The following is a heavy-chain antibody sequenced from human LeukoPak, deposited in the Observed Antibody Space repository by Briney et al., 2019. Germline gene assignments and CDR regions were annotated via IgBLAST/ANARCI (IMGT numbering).Heavy chain of an antibody. V-gene: IGHV3-7*03. CDR3: ARVEGT. CDR1: GFTFSSYW. CDR2: IKQYGSQK. D-gene: IGHD1-1*01. Sequence: GGSLRLSCAASGFTFSSYWMSWVRQAPGEGLEWVANIKQYGSQKYYVDSVKGRFTISRDNAKNSLNLQMNSLRAEERAVYYCARVEGTWGQGTLVTVSS. J-gene: IGHJ4*02.